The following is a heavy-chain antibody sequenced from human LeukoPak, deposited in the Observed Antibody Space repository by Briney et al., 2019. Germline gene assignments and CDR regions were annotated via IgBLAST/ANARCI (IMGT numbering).Heavy chain of an antibody. D-gene: IGHD3-3*01. V-gene: IGHV3-30*02. J-gene: IGHJ4*02. CDR3: AKDVRKFGVVIRGWY. CDR2: IRYDGSNK. Sequence: GGSLRLSCAASGFTFSSYGMHWVRQAPGKGLEWVAFIRYDGSNKYYADSVKGRFTISRDNSKNTLYLQMNSLRAEDTAVYYCAKDVRKFGVVIRGWYWGQGTLVTVSS. CDR1: GFTFSSYG.